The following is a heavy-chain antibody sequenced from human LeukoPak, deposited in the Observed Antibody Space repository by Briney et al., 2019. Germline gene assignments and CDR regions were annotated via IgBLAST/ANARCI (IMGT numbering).Heavy chain of an antibody. D-gene: IGHD3/OR15-3a*01. J-gene: IGHJ5*02. CDR1: GYTFTSYD. Sequence: ASVKVSCKASGYTFTSYDINWVRQATGQGLEWMGWMNPNSGNTGYAQKFQGRVTMTRNTSISTAYMELSSLRSEDTAVYYCARGLATRRYPLVWTIQIWFDPWGQGTLVTVSS. CDR3: ARGLATRRYPLVWTIQIWFDP. CDR2: MNPNSGNT. V-gene: IGHV1-8*01.